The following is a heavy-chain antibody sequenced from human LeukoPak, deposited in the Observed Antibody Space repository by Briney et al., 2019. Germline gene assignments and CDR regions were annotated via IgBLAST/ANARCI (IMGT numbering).Heavy chain of an antibody. CDR1: GGSFSGYY. CDR2: INHSGST. J-gene: IGHJ4*02. CDR3: ARDGGDSGYEFDY. V-gene: IGHV4-34*01. Sequence: PSETLSLTCAVYGGSFSGYYWSWIRQPPGKGLEWIGEINHSGSTNYNPSLKSRVTISVDTSKNQFSLKLSSVTAADTAVYYCARDGGDSGYEFDYWGQGTLVTVSS. D-gene: IGHD5-12*01.